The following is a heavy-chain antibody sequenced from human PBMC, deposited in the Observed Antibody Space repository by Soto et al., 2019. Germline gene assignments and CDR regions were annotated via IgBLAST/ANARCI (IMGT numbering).Heavy chain of an antibody. D-gene: IGHD1-20*01. CDR3: AKDPNWRSFDP. CDR2: ISYDGSNK. J-gene: IGHJ5*02. V-gene: IGHV3-30*18. CDR1: GFTFSSYG. Sequence: GGSLRLSCAASGFTFSSYGMHWVRQAPGKGLEWVAVISYDGSNKYYADSVKGRFTISRDNSKNTLYLQMNSLRAEDTAVYYCAKDPNWRSFDPWGQGTLVTV.